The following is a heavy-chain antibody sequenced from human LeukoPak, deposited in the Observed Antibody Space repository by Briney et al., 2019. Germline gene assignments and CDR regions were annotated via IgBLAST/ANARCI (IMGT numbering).Heavy chain of an antibody. CDR1: GFTLSSYA. D-gene: IGHD3-10*01. CDR3: AKDKAMVRGVIRPHDY. J-gene: IGHJ4*02. Sequence: PGGSLRLSCAASGFTLSSYAMSWVRQAPGKGREGGSAIIGSGGCTYNADSVKGRFTIPRDNSKNTLYLKMNSLRAEDTAVYYCAKDKAMVRGVIRPHDYWGQGTLVTVSS. CDR2: IIGSGGCT. V-gene: IGHV3-23*01.